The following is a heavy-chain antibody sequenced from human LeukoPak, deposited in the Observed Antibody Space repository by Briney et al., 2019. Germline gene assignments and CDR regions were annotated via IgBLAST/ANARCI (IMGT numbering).Heavy chain of an antibody. V-gene: IGHV3-23*01. J-gene: IGHJ4*02. CDR1: GFTFSSYA. CDR3: ANHPYYYDSSGYSYYFDY. D-gene: IGHD3-22*01. CDR2: ISGSGGST. Sequence: GGSLRLSCAASGFTFSSYAMSWVRQAPGKGLEWVSAISGSGGSTYYADSVKGRFTISRDNSKNTLYLQMNSLRAEDTAVYYCANHPYYYDSSGYSYYFDYWGQGTLVTVSS.